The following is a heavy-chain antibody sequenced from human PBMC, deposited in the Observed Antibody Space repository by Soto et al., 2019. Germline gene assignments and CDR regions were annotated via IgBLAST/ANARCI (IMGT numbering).Heavy chain of an antibody. CDR1: GGSISSSSYY. D-gene: IGHD1-26*01. V-gene: IGHV4-39*07. CDR2: IYYSGST. Sequence: PSETLSLTCTVSGGSISSSSYYWGWIRQPPGKGLEWIGSIYYSGSTYYNPTLKRQVTISVDTSKNQFSLKMSSVTAADTATYYCARLFIVGAPGSYYTGLDVWGQGTTVT. CDR3: ARLFIVGAPGSYYTGLDV. J-gene: IGHJ6*02.